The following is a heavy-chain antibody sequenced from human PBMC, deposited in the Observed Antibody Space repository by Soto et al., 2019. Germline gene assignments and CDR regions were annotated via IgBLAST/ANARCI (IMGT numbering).Heavy chain of an antibody. D-gene: IGHD3-3*01. CDR2: ISAYNGNT. CDR1: GYTFTSYG. CDR3: ARDRVVRYYYYGMDV. V-gene: IGHV1-18*01. J-gene: IGHJ6*02. Sequence: AIVKVSCKPSGYTFTSYGISWVLQAPGQGLEWMGWISAYNGNTNYAQKLQGRVTMTTDTSTSTAYMELRSLRSDDTAVYYCARDRVVRYYYYGMDVWGQGTTVTVSS.